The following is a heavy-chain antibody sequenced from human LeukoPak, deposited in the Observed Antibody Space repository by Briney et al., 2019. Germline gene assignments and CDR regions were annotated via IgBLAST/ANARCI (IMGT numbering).Heavy chain of an antibody. CDR1: GLTFSRYW. D-gene: IGHD6-13*01. Sequence: GGSLRLSCAASGLTFSRYWMTWFRQAPGKGLEWVANIKQDGSEKYYVDSVKGRFTISRDNAKNSLYLQMNSLRAEDTAVYYCARECGSSCPTGTHWGQGTLVTVSS. J-gene: IGHJ4*02. V-gene: IGHV3-7*01. CDR3: ARECGSSCPTGTH. CDR2: IKQDGSEK.